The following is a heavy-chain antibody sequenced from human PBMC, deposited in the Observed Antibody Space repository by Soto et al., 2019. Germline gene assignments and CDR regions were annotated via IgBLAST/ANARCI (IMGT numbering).Heavy chain of an antibody. Sequence: QVQLVQSGAEVKKPGSSVKVSCKASGGTFSSYAISWVRQAPGQGLEWMGGILPIFGTANYAQKFQGRVTITADKSTSTAYMELSSLRSEDTAVYYCAIPKYSSSPYDYYYGMDVWGQGTTVTV. CDR1: GGTFSSYA. V-gene: IGHV1-69*06. J-gene: IGHJ6*02. D-gene: IGHD6-6*01. CDR2: ILPIFGTA. CDR3: AIPKYSSSPYDYYYGMDV.